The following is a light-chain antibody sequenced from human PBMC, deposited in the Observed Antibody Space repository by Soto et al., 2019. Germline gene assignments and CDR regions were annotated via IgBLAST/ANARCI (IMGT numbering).Light chain of an antibody. J-gene: IGKJ5*01. CDR1: QSVSSY. Sequence: EIVLTQSPATLSLSPGERATLSCRASQSVSSYLACYQQKPGQPPRLLTYDASNRATGIPARFSGSGSGTDFTLTISSLEHEDFAVHYCQHRSNFPLLTFGQGTRLHSK. CDR3: QHRSNFPLLT. V-gene: IGKV3-11*01. CDR2: DAS.